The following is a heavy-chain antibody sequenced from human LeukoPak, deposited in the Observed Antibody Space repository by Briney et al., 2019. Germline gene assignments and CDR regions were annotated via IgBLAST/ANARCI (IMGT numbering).Heavy chain of an antibody. Sequence: SETLSLTCTVSGGSISSYYWSWIRQPAGKGLEWIGSIYYSGSTYYNPSLKSRVTISVDTSKNQFSLKLSSVTAADTAVYYCARVLSGATEDYWGQGTLVTVSS. D-gene: IGHD1-26*01. V-gene: IGHV4-4*07. CDR2: IYYSGST. J-gene: IGHJ4*02. CDR1: GGSISSYY. CDR3: ARVLSGATEDY.